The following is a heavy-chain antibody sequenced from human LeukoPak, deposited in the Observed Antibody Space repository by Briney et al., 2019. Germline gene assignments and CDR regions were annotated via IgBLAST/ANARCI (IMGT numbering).Heavy chain of an antibody. D-gene: IGHD3-22*01. Sequence: ASVTVSCKASGYSFVFYGFTWVRQAPGQGLEWMGWISSYTGNTKYAQNLQGRVTMTTDTSTSTAYMELSSLRSEDTAVYYCARLWYYDSSGYYLDYWGQGTLVTVSS. J-gene: IGHJ4*02. CDR2: ISSYTGNT. CDR3: ARLWYYDSSGYYLDY. V-gene: IGHV1-18*01. CDR1: GYSFVFYG.